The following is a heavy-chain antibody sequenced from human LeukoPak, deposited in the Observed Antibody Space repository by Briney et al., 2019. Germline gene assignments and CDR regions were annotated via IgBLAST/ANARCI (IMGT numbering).Heavy chain of an antibody. CDR1: GFTFSSYA. Sequence: PGGSLRLSCAASGFTFSSYAMSWVRQAPGKGLEWVSAISGSGGSTYYADSVKGRFTISRDNSKNTLYLQMNSLRAEDTAVYYCAWLRDYYYGMDVWGQGTTVTVSS. CDR3: AWLRDYYYGMDV. V-gene: IGHV3-23*01. CDR2: ISGSGGST. J-gene: IGHJ6*02. D-gene: IGHD5-18*01.